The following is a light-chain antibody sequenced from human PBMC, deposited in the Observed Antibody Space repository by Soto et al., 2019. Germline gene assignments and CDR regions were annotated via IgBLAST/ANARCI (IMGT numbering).Light chain of an antibody. Sequence: QSALTQPPSASGSPGQSVTISCTGNSNDVGHSSFISWYQQHPGKGPKLIIYAVSKRPSGVPDRFSGSKSGNTASLSVSGLQDEDEADYFCNAQADNGKHVFGTGTKVTVL. J-gene: IGLJ1*01. CDR2: AVS. CDR1: SNDVGHSSF. V-gene: IGLV2-8*01. CDR3: NAQADNGKHV.